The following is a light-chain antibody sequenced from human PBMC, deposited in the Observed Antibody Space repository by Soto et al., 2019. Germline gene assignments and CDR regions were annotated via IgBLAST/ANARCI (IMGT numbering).Light chain of an antibody. Sequence: QSVLTQPPSVSGAPGQRVTISCTGSSSNIGAGFDVPWYQQLPGTAPSLLIYGNTNRPSGVPDRFSGSRSGTSASLAINGLQAEDEGDYYCQSYDNSLTGSRVFGTGTQLTVL. CDR2: GNT. J-gene: IGLJ1*01. V-gene: IGLV1-40*01. CDR3: QSYDNSLTGSRV. CDR1: SSNIGAGFD.